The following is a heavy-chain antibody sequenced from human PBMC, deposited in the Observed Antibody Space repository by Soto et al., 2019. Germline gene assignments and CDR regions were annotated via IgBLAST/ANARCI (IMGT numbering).Heavy chain of an antibody. V-gene: IGHV1-69*08. J-gene: IGHJ2*01. Sequence: QVQLVQSGAEVKKPGSSVKVSCKASGGTFSSYTISWVRQAPGQGLEWMGRIIPILVIANYAKKFQGRVTITADNPTRTAYLELSSLRSADTAVYYCARDCTAIEPLWYFDLWGRGTLVTVSS. CDR3: ARDCTAIEPLWYFDL. D-gene: IGHD5-18*01. CDR1: GGTFSSYT. CDR2: IIPILVIA.